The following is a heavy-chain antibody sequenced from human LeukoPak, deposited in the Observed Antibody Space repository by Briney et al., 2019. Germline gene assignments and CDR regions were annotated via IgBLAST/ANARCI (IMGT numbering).Heavy chain of an antibody. CDR2: ISHSGST. CDR1: GGSISSGGYS. Sequence: PSQTLSLICAVSGGSISSGGYSWSWIRQPPGKGLEWIGYISHSGSTYYNPSLKSRVTTSVDRSKNQFSLKLSSVTAADTAMYYCARGRGYGVYARFDPWGQGTLVTVSS. CDR3: ARGRGYGVYARFDP. V-gene: IGHV4-30-2*01. D-gene: IGHD4-17*01. J-gene: IGHJ5*02.